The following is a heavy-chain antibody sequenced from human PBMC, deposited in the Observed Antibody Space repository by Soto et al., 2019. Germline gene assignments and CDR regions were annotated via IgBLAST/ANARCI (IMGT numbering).Heavy chain of an antibody. CDR3: ARDPSFDYGDYEASLTLDY. Sequence: GGSLRLSCAASGFTFSSYAMHWVRQAPGKGLEWVAVISYDGSNKYYADSVKGRFTISRDNSKNTLYLQMNSLRAEDTAVYYCARDPSFDYGDYEASLTLDYWGQGTLVTVSS. CDR1: GFTFSSYA. V-gene: IGHV3-30-3*01. CDR2: ISYDGSNK. D-gene: IGHD4-17*01. J-gene: IGHJ4*02.